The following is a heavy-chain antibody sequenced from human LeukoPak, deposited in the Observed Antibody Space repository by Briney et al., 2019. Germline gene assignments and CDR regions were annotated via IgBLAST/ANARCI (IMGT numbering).Heavy chain of an antibody. V-gene: IGHV6-1*01. J-gene: IGHJ4*02. CDR2: TYYRSKWNN. CDR3: ARGWAGTVDY. D-gene: IGHD6-19*01. CDR1: GDSVSSNSAA. Sequence: SQTLSLTCGISGDSVSSNSAAWNWIRQSPSRGLEWLGRTYYRSKWNNNYAVSVKSRITINADTSKNQFSLQLNSVTPEDTAVYNCARGWAGTVDYWGQGTLVTVSS.